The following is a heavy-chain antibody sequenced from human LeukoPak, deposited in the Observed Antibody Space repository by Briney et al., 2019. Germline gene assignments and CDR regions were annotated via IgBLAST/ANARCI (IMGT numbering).Heavy chain of an antibody. CDR1: GGSISSYY. J-gene: IGHJ6*02. Sequence: SETLSLTCTVSGGSISSYYWSWIRQPPGKGLEWIGYIYYSGSTNYNPSLKSRVTISVDTSKNQFSLKLSSVTAADTAVYYCARYEQQLSVYGMDVWGQGTTVTVSS. V-gene: IGHV4-59*01. CDR3: ARYEQQLSVYGMDV. D-gene: IGHD6-13*01. CDR2: IYYSGST.